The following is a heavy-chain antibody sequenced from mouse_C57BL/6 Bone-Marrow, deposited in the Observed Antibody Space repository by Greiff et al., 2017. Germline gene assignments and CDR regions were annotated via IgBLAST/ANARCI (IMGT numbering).Heavy chain of an antibody. J-gene: IGHJ4*01. D-gene: IGHD1-1*01. V-gene: IGHV5-9-1*02. CDR2: ISSGGDYI. Sequence: EVQLVESGEGLVKPGGSLKLSCAASGFTFSSYAMSWVRQTPEKRLEWVAYISSGGDYIYYADTVKGRFTISRDNARNTLYLQMSSLKSEDTAMYYCTRDHHGSSYDYAMDYWGQGTSVTVSS. CDR3: TRDHHGSSYDYAMDY. CDR1: GFTFSSYA.